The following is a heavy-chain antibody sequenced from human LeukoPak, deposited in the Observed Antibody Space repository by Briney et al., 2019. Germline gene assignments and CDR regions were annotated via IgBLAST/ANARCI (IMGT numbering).Heavy chain of an antibody. D-gene: IGHD1-20*01. CDR1: GDXVSSKDSS. J-gene: IGHJ4*02. Sequence: SQTLSLTRAISGDXVSSKDSSWNWVRQSPSRGLEWLGTTYFRSKWFYAYALSVESRVTINPHTSENQFSLQLESVTPEDAAVYYCARVGSSNWDARGPYYFDYWGQGTLVTVSS. CDR2: TYFRSKWFY. CDR3: ARVGSSNWDARGPYYFDY. V-gene: IGHV6-1*01.